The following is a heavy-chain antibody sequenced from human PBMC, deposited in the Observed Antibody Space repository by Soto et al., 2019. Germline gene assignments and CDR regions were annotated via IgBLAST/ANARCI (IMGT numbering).Heavy chain of an antibody. V-gene: IGHV5-10-1*01. D-gene: IGHD3-22*01. CDR1: GYSFAGYW. CDR2: IDPSDSQT. Sequence: PXAPLKISCKGCGYSFAGYWITWVRQKPGKGLEWMGRIDPSDSQTYYSPSFRGHVTISVTKSITTVFLQWSSLRASDTAMYYCARQIYDSDTGPNFQYYFDSWGQGTPVPVSS. CDR3: ARQIYDSDTGPNFQYYFDS. J-gene: IGHJ4*02.